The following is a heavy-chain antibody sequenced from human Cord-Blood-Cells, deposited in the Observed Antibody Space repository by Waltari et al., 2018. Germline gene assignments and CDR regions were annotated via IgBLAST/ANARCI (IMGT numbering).Heavy chain of an antibody. CDR1: GGSFSAYY. V-gene: IGHV4-34*01. D-gene: IGHD1-26*01. J-gene: IGHJ6*03. CDR3: ARGVGATNYYYYYYMDV. CDR2: INHSGCT. Sequence: QVQLQQWGAGLLTPSETLSLPCAVYGGSFSAYYWSWIRQPPGKGLEWIGEINHSGCTNYNPSLKSRVTISVDTSKNQFSLKLSSVTAADTAVYYCARGVGATNYYYYYYMDVWGKGTTVTVSS.